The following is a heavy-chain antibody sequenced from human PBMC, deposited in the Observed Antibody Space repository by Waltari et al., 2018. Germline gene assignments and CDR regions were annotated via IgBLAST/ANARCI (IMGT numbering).Heavy chain of an antibody. V-gene: IGHV3-23*01. J-gene: IGHJ4*02. Sequence: EVQLLESGGGLVQPGGSLRLSCAASGFTFSSYAMSWVRQAPGKGLEWVSAISGSGGSTCYPGSVKCRFTLSRENSKDTLYLQMNTLRAEDTAVYYCASPTISSSWYTPSFDYWGQGTLVTVSS. CDR3: ASPTISSSWYTPSFDY. CDR1: GFTFSSYA. D-gene: IGHD6-13*01. CDR2: ISGSGGST.